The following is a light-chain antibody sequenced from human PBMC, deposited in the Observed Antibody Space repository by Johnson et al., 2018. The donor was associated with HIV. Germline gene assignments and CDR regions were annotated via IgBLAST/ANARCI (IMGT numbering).Light chain of an antibody. CDR2: ENN. CDR1: SSNIGNNY. J-gene: IGLJ1*01. Sequence: QSVLTQPPSVSVAPGQKVSISFSGSSSNIGNNYVSWYQQLPGTAPKLLIYENNKRPSGIPDRFSGSKSGTSATLGITGLQTGDEAEYYCGTWDSSLSADVFGTVTKVTVL. V-gene: IGLV1-51*02. CDR3: GTWDSSLSADV.